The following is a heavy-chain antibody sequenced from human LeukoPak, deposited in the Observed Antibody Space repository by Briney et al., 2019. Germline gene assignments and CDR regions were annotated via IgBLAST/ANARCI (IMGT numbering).Heavy chain of an antibody. CDR1: GYTFTSYY. D-gene: IGHD4-17*01. CDR3: AKDWGASLRPHDYGDQFDY. CDR2: INPSGGST. J-gene: IGHJ4*02. V-gene: IGHV1-46*01. Sequence: ASVKVSCKASGYTFTSYYMHWVRQAPGQGLEWMGIINPSGGSTSYAQKFQGRVTMTRDTSTSTVYMELSSLRAEDTAVYYCAKDWGASLRPHDYGDQFDYWGQGTLVTVSS.